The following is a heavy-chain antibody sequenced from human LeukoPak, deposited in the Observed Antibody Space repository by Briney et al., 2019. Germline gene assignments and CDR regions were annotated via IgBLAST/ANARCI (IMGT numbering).Heavy chain of an antibody. CDR2: IYYSGST. Sequence: AETLSLTCTVSGGSISSYYWSWIRQPPGKGLEWIGYIYYSGSTNYNPSLKSRVTISVDTSKNQFPLKLSSVTAADTAVYYCARALAVAGMVDYGGQGTLVTVSS. CDR1: GGSISSYY. V-gene: IGHV4-59*01. D-gene: IGHD6-19*01. CDR3: ARALAVAGMVDY. J-gene: IGHJ4*02.